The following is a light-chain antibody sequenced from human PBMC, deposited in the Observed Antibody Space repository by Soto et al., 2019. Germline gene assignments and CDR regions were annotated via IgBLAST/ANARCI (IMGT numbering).Light chain of an antibody. J-gene: IGLJ1*01. CDR2: EIN. Sequence: QSVLTQPASVSGSPGQSITISCTGTSSDVGGYKFVSWYQQHPGKAPKLKIYEINTRPSGVSNRFSGSKSGNTASLTVSGLQAVDEADYYCSSYSDTNICVFGTGTKVTVL. CDR1: SSDVGGYKF. CDR3: SSYSDTNICV. V-gene: IGLV2-14*01.